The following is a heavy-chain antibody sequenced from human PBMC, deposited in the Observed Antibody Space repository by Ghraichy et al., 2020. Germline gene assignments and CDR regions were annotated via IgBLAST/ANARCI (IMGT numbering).Heavy chain of an antibody. Sequence: GGSLRLSCAASGFTFSSYAMHWVRQAPGKGLEYVSAISSNGGSTYYANSVKGRFTISRDNSKNTLYLQMGSLRAEDMAVYYCARGACSGGSCYHDYWGQGTLVTVSS. CDR3: ARGACSGGSCYHDY. CDR1: GFTFSSYA. D-gene: IGHD2-15*01. V-gene: IGHV3-64*01. CDR2: ISSNGGST. J-gene: IGHJ4*02.